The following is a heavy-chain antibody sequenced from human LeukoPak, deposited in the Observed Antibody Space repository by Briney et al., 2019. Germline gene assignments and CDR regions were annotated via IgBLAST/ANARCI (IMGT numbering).Heavy chain of an antibody. Sequence: ASVKVSFKASGYTFATYGISWVRQAPGHGPEWMGWIDPYNGNTKYAQNLQGRVTMTTDTSTSTAYIELRSLRSDDTAVYYCARELYGRFEYWGQGTLVTVSS. V-gene: IGHV1-18*01. CDR1: GYTFATYG. D-gene: IGHD3-10*01. CDR2: IDPYNGNT. J-gene: IGHJ4*02. CDR3: ARELYGRFEY.